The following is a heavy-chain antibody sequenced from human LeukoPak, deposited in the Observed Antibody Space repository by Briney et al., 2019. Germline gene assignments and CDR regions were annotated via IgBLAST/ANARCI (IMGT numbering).Heavy chain of an antibody. J-gene: IGHJ4*02. V-gene: IGHV3-23*01. Sequence: GGSLRLSCAVSGFTFSSQAMSWVRQAPGKGLEWVSGISGSGENTYYADSVKGRFTISRDISKSTLYLQMTSLRAEDTAVHYCAKDFHYYGSGSYWPTDSWGQGTLVTVSS. CDR2: ISGSGENT. D-gene: IGHD3-10*01. CDR1: GFTFSSQA. CDR3: AKDFHYYGSGSYWPTDS.